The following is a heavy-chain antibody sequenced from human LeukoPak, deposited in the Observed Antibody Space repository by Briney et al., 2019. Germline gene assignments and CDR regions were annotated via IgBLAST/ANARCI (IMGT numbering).Heavy chain of an antibody. D-gene: IGHD3-22*01. CDR2: ISSGGGGT. CDR1: GFTFSSYA. Sequence: PGGSLRLSCAASGFTFSSYAMTWVRQPPGKGLEWVSGISSGGGGTYYADSVKGRFTISRDNSKNTLYLQMHSLRAEDTAVYYCAKGDSSGYYYFDYWGQGTLVTVSS. CDR3: AKGDSSGYYYFDY. V-gene: IGHV3-23*01. J-gene: IGHJ4*02.